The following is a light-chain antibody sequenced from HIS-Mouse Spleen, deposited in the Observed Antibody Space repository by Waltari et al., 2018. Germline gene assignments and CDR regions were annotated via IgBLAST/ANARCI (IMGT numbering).Light chain of an antibody. Sequence: EIVMTQSPATLSVSPGERATLPCRASPRVSSNLAWYQQKPGQAPRLLIYGASTRATGIPARFSGSGSGTEFTLTISSMQSEDFAVYYCQQYNNWPPLTFGGGTKVEIK. CDR3: QQYNNWPPLT. CDR1: PRVSSN. CDR2: GAS. J-gene: IGKJ4*01. V-gene: IGKV3-15*01.